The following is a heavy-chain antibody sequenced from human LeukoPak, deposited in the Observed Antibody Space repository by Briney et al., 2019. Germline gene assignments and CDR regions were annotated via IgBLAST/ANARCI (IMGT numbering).Heavy chain of an antibody. V-gene: IGHV5-51*01. CDR3: ARSLTGFHFYS. J-gene: IGHJ4*02. Sequence: GESLKISCVGAGFPFSSYWIVRVRQMPGRGLEWMGIIYHGDSDTRYSPSFQGQVTISADKSINAAYVQWSSLKASDTAMYYCARSLTGFHFYSWGQRALVTVSS. CDR1: GFPFSSYW. CDR2: IYHGDSDT. D-gene: IGHD3-9*01.